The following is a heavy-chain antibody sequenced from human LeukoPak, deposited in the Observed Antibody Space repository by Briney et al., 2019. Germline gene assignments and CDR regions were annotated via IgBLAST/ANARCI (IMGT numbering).Heavy chain of an antibody. V-gene: IGHV3-49*03. D-gene: IGHD6-19*01. Sequence: PGGSLRLSCTASGFTFGDYAMSWFRQAPGKGLEWVGFIRSKAYGGTTEYAASVKGRFTISRDDSKSIAYLQMNSLKTEDTAVYYCTRAGSSGLPAVSDYWGQGTLVTVSS. CDR2: IRSKAYGGTT. J-gene: IGHJ4*02. CDR3: TRAGSSGLPAVSDY. CDR1: GFTFGDYA.